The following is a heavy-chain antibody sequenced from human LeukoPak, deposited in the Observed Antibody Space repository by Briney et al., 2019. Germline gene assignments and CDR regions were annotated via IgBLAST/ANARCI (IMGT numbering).Heavy chain of an antibody. Sequence: SETLSLTCTVSGGSVSSGSYYWSWIRQPPGKGLEWIGYIYYSRSTNYNPSLKSRVTISVDTSKNQFSLKLSSVTAADTAVYYCARVKGYFVDYWGQGTLVTVSS. V-gene: IGHV4-61*01. CDR3: ARVKGYFVDY. D-gene: IGHD3-9*01. J-gene: IGHJ4*02. CDR1: GGSVSSGSYY. CDR2: IYYSRST.